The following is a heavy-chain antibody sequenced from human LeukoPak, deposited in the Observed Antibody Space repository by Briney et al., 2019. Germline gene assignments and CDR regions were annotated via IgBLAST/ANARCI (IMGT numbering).Heavy chain of an antibody. V-gene: IGHV1-69*04. D-gene: IGHD1-1*01. CDR3: ARDSGRPPTSFDY. CDR1: GGTFNHFG. Sequence: ASVKVSCKASGGTFNHFGINWVRQAPRQGLEWMGRIIPVLDSAKYAPKIQDRVTITADKSTSTAYMELNSLRSEDTAVYFCARDSGRPPTSFDYWGQGTLVTVSS. J-gene: IGHJ4*02. CDR2: IIPVLDSA.